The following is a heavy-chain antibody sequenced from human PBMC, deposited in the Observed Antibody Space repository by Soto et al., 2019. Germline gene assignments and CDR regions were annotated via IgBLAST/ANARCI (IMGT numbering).Heavy chain of an antibody. D-gene: IGHD3-10*01. V-gene: IGHV4-39*01. CDR3: ARQGPGELTDDNYYYYGMDV. CDR1: GGSISSSSYY. Sequence: SETLSLTCTVSGGSISSSSYYWGWIRQPPGKGLEWIGSIYYSGSTYYNPSLKSRVTISVDTSKNQFSLKLSSVTAADTAVYYCARQGPGELTDDNYYYYGMDVWGQGTTVTVSS. CDR2: IYYSGST. J-gene: IGHJ6*02.